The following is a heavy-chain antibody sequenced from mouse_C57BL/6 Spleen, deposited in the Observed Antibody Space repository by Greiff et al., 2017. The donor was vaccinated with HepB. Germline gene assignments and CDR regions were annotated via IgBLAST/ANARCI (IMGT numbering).Heavy chain of an antibody. J-gene: IGHJ2*01. Sequence: EVQVVESGGGLVKPGGSLKLSCAASGFTFSDYGMHWVRQAPEKGLEWVAYISSGSSTIYYADTVKGRFTISRDNAKNTLFLQMTSLRSEDTAMYYCARGKLTGTLDYWGQGTTLTVAS. CDR3: ARGKLTGTLDY. D-gene: IGHD4-1*01. CDR2: ISSGSSTI. V-gene: IGHV5-17*01. CDR1: GFTFSDYG.